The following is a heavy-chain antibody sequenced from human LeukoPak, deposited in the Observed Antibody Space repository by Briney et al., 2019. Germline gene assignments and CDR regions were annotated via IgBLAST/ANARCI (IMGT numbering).Heavy chain of an antibody. D-gene: IGHD3-3*01. Sequence: GGSLRLSCAASGFTFSSYGMHWVRQAPGKGLEWVAFIRYDGSNKYYADSVKGRFTISRDNSKNTLYLQMNSLRAEDTAVYYCAKDFGVVGYPYDPFDYWGQGTLVTVSS. CDR3: AKDFGVVGYPYDPFDY. CDR1: GFTFSSYG. J-gene: IGHJ4*02. CDR2: IRYDGSNK. V-gene: IGHV3-30*02.